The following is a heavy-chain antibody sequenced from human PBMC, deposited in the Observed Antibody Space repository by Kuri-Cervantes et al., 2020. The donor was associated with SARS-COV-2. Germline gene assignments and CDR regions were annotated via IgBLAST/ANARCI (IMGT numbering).Heavy chain of an antibody. CDR2: ISTDGTIT. J-gene: IGHJ4*02. Sequence: GESLKISCAASGFTLGNHVMHWVRQAPGKGLEWLAVISTDGTITHYADSVKGRFTISRDNSKSTLYLEMNSLRDEDTGVYYCAKETGAAGSSWMSYFDNWGLGTQVTVSS. D-gene: IGHD6-13*01. CDR3: AKETGAAGSSWMSYFDN. V-gene: IGHV3-30*18. CDR1: GFTLGNHV.